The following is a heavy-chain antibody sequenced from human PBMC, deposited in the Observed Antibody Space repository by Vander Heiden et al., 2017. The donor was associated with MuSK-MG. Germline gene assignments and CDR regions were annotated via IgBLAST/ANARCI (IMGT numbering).Heavy chain of an antibody. Sequence: QVQLVQSGAEVKKPGSSVKVSCKASGGTFSSYAISWVRQAPGQGLEWMGGIITIFGTANYEQKFQGRVTITADKSTSTAYMELSSLRSEETAVYYCERGSAVGCTMVRGEAPNWFDPWGQGTLVTVSS. CDR1: GGTFSSYA. V-gene: IGHV1-69*06. D-gene: IGHD3-10*01. CDR3: ERGSAVGCTMVRGEAPNWFDP. CDR2: IITIFGTA. J-gene: IGHJ5*02.